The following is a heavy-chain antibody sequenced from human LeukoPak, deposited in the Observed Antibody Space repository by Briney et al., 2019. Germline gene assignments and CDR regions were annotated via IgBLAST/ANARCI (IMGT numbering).Heavy chain of an antibody. D-gene: IGHD3-22*01. J-gene: IGHJ4*02. Sequence: SETLSLTCAVYGGSFSGYYWSWIRQPPGKGLEWIGEINHSGSTNYNPSLKSRVTISVETSKNQFSLKLSSETAADTAVYYCARVTGYMIEDYFDYWGQGTLVTVSS. CDR2: INHSGST. CDR1: GGSFSGYY. CDR3: ARVTGYMIEDYFDY. V-gene: IGHV4-34*01.